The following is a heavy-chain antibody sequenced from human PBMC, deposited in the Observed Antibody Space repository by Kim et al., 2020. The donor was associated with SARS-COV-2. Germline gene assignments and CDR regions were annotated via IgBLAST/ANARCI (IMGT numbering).Heavy chain of an antibody. CDR2: IYSGGGT. J-gene: IGHJ6*02. D-gene: IGHD3-16*01. Sequence: GGSLRLSCATSGFTVSRNYMSWVRQAPGKGQDWVAVIYSGGGTYYADSVKGRFTISRDIFKNTLYLQMNSLRGDDTAVYYCAGGGTSYFYGMGVWGQGTTVIVSS. CDR1: GFTVSRNY. V-gene: IGHV3-66*01. CDR3: AGGGTSYFYGMGV.